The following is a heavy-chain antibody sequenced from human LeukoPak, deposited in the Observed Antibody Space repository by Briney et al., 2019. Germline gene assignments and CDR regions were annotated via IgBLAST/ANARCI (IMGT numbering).Heavy chain of an antibody. D-gene: IGHD3-9*01. CDR1: GFTFSSYG. CDR2: ISYDGSIK. CDR3: AKGHYDILTGSLDY. J-gene: IGHJ4*02. Sequence: PGGSLRLSCAASGFTFSSYGMHWVRQAPGKGLEWVAVISYDGSIKYYADSVKGRFTISRDNSKNTLYLQMNSLRAEDTAVYYCAKGHYDILTGSLDYWGQGTLVTVSS. V-gene: IGHV3-30*18.